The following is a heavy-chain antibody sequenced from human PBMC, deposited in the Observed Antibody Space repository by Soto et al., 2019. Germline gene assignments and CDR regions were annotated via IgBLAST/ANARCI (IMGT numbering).Heavy chain of an antibody. CDR1: GFTFGTTD. D-gene: IGHD3-10*01. J-gene: IGHJ5*02. V-gene: IGHV3-23*01. CDR2: IDGSGGIT. CDR3: VKNSGWFNT. Sequence: QLLQSGGGLVQPGGSLTLSCAASGFTFGTTDMSWVRQAPGEGLEWVSTIDGSGGITSYADPVKGRFTISRDNSRNTVYLQMNSLRGDDTALYYCVKNSGWFNTWGQGALVTVSS.